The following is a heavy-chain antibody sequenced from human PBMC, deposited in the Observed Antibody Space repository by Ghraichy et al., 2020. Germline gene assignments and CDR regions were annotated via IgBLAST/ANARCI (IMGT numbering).Heavy chain of an antibody. CDR1: GGSFSGYY. CDR3: ARGRGDGRWNWFDP. Sequence: SETLSLTCAVYGGSFSGYYWSWIRQPPGKGLEWIGEINHSGSTNYNPSLKSRVTISVDTSKNQFSLKLSSVTAADTAVYFCARGRGDGRWNWFDPWGQGTLVTVSS. D-gene: IGHD2-21*02. CDR2: INHSGST. V-gene: IGHV4-34*01. J-gene: IGHJ5*02.